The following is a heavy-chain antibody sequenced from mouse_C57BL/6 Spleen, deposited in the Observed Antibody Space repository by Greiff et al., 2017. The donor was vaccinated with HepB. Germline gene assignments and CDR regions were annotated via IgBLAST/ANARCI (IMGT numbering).Heavy chain of an antibody. Sequence: VQLQQSGPELVKPGASVKLSCKASGYTFTSYDINWVKQRPGQGLEWIGWIYPRDGSTKYNEKFKGKATLTVDTYSSTAYMEIHSLTSEDSAVYVCASWGLDCSDYYAMYYLGQRTSVTVAS. D-gene: IGHD1-1*01. CDR1: GYTFTSYD. CDR2: IYPRDGST. J-gene: IGHJ4*01. V-gene: IGHV1-85*01. CDR3: ASWGLDCSDYYAMYY.